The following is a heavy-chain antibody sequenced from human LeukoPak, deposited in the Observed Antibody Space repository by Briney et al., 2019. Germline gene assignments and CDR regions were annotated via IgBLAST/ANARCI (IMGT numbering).Heavy chain of an antibody. CDR1: GYTFTSYA. V-gene: IGHV7-4-1*02. J-gene: IGHJ3*02. Sequence: ASVKVSCKASGYTFTSYAMNWVRQAPGQGLEWMGWISTNTGNPTYAQGFTGRFVFSLDTSVSTAYLQISSLKAEDTAVYYCARGPEYCSSTSCYRGIQLWLVDDAFDIWGQGTMVTVSS. D-gene: IGHD2-2*01. CDR3: ARGPEYCSSTSCYRGIQLWLVDDAFDI. CDR2: ISTNTGNP.